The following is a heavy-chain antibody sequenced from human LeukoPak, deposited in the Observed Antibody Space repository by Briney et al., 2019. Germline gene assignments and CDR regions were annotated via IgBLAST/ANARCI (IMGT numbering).Heavy chain of an antibody. CDR3: ATSGLSRFGF. V-gene: IGHV3-23*01. CDR1: GLTFSSYA. J-gene: IGHJ4*02. Sequence: GGSLRLSCAASGLTFSSYAMNWVRQAPGKGLEWVSAISGSGGNTYYADSVKGRFTISRDNSKNTLYLQMNSLRAEDTAVYYCATSGLSRFGFWGQGTLVTVSS. D-gene: IGHD2/OR15-2a*01. CDR2: ISGSGGNT.